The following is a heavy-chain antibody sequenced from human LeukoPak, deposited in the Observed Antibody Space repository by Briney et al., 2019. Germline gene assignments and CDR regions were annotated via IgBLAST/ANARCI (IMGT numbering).Heavy chain of an antibody. CDR2: ISGSGDST. Sequence: GGSLRLSCAASGFTFSSYAMSWVRQAPGKGLEWVSAISGSGDSTYYADPVKGRFTISRDNSKNTLYLQMNSLRAEDTAVYYCAKGGRNYYDSSGCFDYWGQGTLVTVSS. CDR3: AKGGRNYYDSSGCFDY. CDR1: GFTFSSYA. J-gene: IGHJ4*02. V-gene: IGHV3-23*01. D-gene: IGHD3-22*01.